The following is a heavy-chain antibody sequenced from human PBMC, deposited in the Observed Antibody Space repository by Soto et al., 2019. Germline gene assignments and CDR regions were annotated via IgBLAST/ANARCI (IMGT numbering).Heavy chain of an antibody. CDR3: ARDPPWDTAMVMNFDY. D-gene: IGHD5-18*01. V-gene: IGHV1-2*02. CDR2: INPNSGGT. J-gene: IGHJ4*02. Sequence: GASVKVSCKASGYTFTGYYMHWVRQAPGQGLEWMGWINPNSGGTNYAQKFQGRVTMTRDTSISTAYMELSRLRSDDTAVYYCARDPPWDTAMVMNFDYWGQGTLVTVSS. CDR1: GYTFTGYY.